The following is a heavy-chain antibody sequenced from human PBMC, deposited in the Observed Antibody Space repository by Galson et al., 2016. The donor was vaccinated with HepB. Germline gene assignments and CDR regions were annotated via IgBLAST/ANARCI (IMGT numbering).Heavy chain of an antibody. CDR1: GFTFSSYA. CDR3: AKAPEASP. D-gene: IGHD1-14*01. CDR2: ISDSGVTT. Sequence: SLRLSCAASGFTFSSYAMSWVRQAPGKGLEWVSRISDSGVTTYDADSVKGRFTISRDHSKNTLYLQMDGLRAEDTAVYYCAKAPEASPWGQGTLVTVSS. V-gene: IGHV3-23*01. J-gene: IGHJ5*02.